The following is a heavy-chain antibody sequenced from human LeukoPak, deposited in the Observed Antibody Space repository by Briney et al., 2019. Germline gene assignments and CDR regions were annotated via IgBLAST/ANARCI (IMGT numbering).Heavy chain of an antibody. D-gene: IGHD3-9*01. Sequence: SETLSLACVVSGGSISSSTWWTWVRLPPGKGLEWIGEIFHSGSTNLNPSLKSRLTMSVDESRHQFSLKLTSVTAADTAVYYCASGGLVSRYLDHWGQGTLVTVSS. CDR2: IFHSGST. V-gene: IGHV4-4*02. CDR1: GGSISSSTW. J-gene: IGHJ4*02. CDR3: ASGGLVSRYLDH.